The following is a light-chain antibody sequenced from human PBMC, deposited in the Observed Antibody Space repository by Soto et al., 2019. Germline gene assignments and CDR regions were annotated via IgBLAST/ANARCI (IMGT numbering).Light chain of an antibody. CDR3: QQYGSSLLT. CDR1: QSVSSSY. Sequence: EILLTQSPGTLSLSPGERATLSCRASQSVSSSYLAWYQQKPGQAPRLPIYGASSRATGIPDRFSGSGSGTDFTLTISRLEPEDFAVYYCQQYGSSLLTFGGGTKVDIK. CDR2: GAS. V-gene: IGKV3-20*01. J-gene: IGKJ4*01.